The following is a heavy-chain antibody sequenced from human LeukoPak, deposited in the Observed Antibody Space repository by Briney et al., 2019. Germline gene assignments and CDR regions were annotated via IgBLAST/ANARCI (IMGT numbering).Heavy chain of an antibody. CDR2: IYTSGST. CDR1: GGSISSGSYY. Sequence: SETLSLTCTVSGGSISSGSYYWSWIRQPAGKGLEWIGRIYTSGSTNYNPSLKSRVTISVDTSKNQFSLKLSSVTAADTAVYYCARAPPILEWLSPFDYWGQGTLVTVSS. D-gene: IGHD3-3*01. J-gene: IGHJ4*02. V-gene: IGHV4-61*02. CDR3: ARAPPILEWLSPFDY.